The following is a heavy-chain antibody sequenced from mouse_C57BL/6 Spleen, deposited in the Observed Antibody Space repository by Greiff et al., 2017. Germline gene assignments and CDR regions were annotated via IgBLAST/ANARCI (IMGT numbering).Heavy chain of an antibody. CDR1: GYSFTSYY. J-gene: IGHJ4*01. CDR3: ARDYARDY. V-gene: IGHV1-66*01. CDR2: IYPGSGNT. Sequence: QVQLKESGPELVKPGASVKISCKASGYSFTSYYIHWVKQRPGQGLEWIGWIYPGSGNTKYNEKFKGKATLTADTSSSTAYMQLSSLTSEDSAVYYCARDYARDYWGQGTSVTVSS.